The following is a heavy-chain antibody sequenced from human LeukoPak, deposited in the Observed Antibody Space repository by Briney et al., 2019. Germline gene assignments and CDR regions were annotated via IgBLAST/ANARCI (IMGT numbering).Heavy chain of an antibody. CDR2: IYHSGST. J-gene: IGHJ6*03. Sequence: SETLSLTCTVSGYSISSGYYWGWIRQPPGKGLEWIGSIYHSGSTYYNPSLKSRVTISVDTSKNQFSLKLSSVTAADTAVYYCARCHHGGKYYDFWSGYYHNYYYYYMDVWGKGTTVTVSS. CDR1: GYSISSGYY. CDR3: ARCHHGGKYYDFWSGYYHNYYYYYMDV. D-gene: IGHD3-3*01. V-gene: IGHV4-38-2*02.